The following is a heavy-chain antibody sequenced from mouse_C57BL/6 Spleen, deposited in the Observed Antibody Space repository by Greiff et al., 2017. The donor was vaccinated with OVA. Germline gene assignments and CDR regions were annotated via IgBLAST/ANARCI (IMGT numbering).Heavy chain of an antibody. V-gene: IGHV1-53*01. Sequence: VQLQQSGTELVKPGASVKLSCKASGYTFTSYWMHWVKQRPGQGLEWIGNINPSNGGTNYNEKFKSKATLTVDKSSSTAYMQLSSLTSEDSAVYYCARYSRIYYYGSSYVGYFDVWGTGTTVTVSS. CDR1: GYTFTSYW. CDR3: ARYSRIYYYGSSYVGYFDV. CDR2: INPSNGGT. D-gene: IGHD1-1*01. J-gene: IGHJ1*03.